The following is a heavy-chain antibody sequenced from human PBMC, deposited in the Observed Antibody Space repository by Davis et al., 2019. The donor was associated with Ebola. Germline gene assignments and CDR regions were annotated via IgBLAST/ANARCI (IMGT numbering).Heavy chain of an antibody. J-gene: IGHJ4*02. CDR2: IYFIGST. V-gene: IGHV4-59*01. CDR1: GGSIGSYY. CDR3: ARASYYYGSGRSAFDY. D-gene: IGHD3-10*01. Sequence: MPSETLSLTCTISGGSIGSYYWGWIRQPPGKGLEWIGYIYFIGSTKYNPSLKSRVTMSVDTSKNQFSLKLSSVTTADTAVYYCARASYYYGSGRSAFDYWGQGTLVTVSS.